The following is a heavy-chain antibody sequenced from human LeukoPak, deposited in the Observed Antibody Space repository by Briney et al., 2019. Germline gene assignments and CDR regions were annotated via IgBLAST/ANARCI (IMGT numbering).Heavy chain of an antibody. CDR1: GGTFSSYA. D-gene: IGHD4-17*01. J-gene: IGHJ4*02. CDR2: IIPTFGTA. Sequence: ASVKVSCKASGGTFSSYAISWVRQAPGQGLEWMGGIIPTFGTANYAQKFQGRVTITTDESTSTAYMELSSLRSEDTAVYYCARDRGRDYGFHYWGQGTLVTVSS. CDR3: ARDRGRDYGFHY. V-gene: IGHV1-69*05.